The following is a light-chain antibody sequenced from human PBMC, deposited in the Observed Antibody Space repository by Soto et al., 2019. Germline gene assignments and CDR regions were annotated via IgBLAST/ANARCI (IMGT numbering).Light chain of an antibody. CDR1: QSVSSSY. V-gene: IGKV3D-7*01. CDR3: QQDYNLPPH. J-gene: IGKJ4*01. Sequence: PGERVTLSCRASQSVSSSYLTWYQQKPGQAPRLLIYGASTRATSIPARFSGSGSGTDFTLTISSLQPEDFAVYYCQQDYNLPPHLGGGTKVDIK. CDR2: GAS.